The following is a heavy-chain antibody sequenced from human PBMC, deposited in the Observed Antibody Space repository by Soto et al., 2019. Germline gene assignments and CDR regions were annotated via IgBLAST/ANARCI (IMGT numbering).Heavy chain of an antibody. D-gene: IGHD3-10*01. J-gene: IGHJ4*02. V-gene: IGHV3-23*01. CDR3: AKNSRLWFGESFDFDY. CDR2: ISGSGGST. CDR1: GFTFSSYA. Sequence: GGSLRLSCAASGFTFSSYAMSWVRQAPGKGLEWVSAISGSGGSTYYADSVKGRFTISRDNSKNTLYLQMNSLRAEDTAVYYCAKNSRLWFGESFDFDYWGQGTLVTVSS.